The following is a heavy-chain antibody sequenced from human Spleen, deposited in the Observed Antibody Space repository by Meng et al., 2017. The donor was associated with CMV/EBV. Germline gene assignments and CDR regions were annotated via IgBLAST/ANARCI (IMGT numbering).Heavy chain of an antibody. D-gene: IGHD3-16*01. J-gene: IGHJ6*02. V-gene: IGHV3-49*04. CDR3: TRARDYVTIRIGYSYYYYGMDV. Sequence: GGSLRLSCKTSGFTFGDYVMSWVRQVPGKGLEWVGFIRSKTYGETTKYAASVKGRFTISRDDSKSIAYLQMNSLKTEDTAVYFCTRARDYVTIRIGYSYYYYGMDVWGQGTSVTVSS. CDR1: GFTFGDYV. CDR2: IRSKTYGETT.